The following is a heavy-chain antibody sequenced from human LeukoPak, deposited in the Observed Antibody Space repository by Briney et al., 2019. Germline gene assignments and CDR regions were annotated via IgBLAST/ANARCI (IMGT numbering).Heavy chain of an antibody. CDR2: IRGYNGNT. J-gene: IGHJ4*02. CDR1: GHNFISYG. Sequence: ASVKVSCKASGHNFISYGFSWVRQAPGQGLEWIGWIRGYNGNTNYAQKFQGRVTVTTDTSTSTAHMELRSLSSDDTAVYFCATWILGATLGFDYWGQGTLVTVSS. D-gene: IGHD1-26*01. CDR3: ATWILGATLGFDY. V-gene: IGHV1-18*01.